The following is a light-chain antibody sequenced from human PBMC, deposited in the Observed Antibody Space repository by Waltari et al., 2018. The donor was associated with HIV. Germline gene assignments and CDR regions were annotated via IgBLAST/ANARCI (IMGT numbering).Light chain of an antibody. Sequence: DIVMTQSPDSLAVSLGERATINCKSSQSVLYSSNNNNNLAWYQQKPGQPPQLLIYWASTRESGVPDRFSGSGSGTEFTLTINSLQAEDVAVYYCQQYYTTPFTFGPGTTVDIK. CDR2: WAS. J-gene: IGKJ3*01. V-gene: IGKV4-1*01. CDR3: QQYYTTPFT. CDR1: QSVLYSSNNNNN.